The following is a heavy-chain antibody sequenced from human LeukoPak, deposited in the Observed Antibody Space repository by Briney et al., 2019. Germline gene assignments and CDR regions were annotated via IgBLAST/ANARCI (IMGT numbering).Heavy chain of an antibody. V-gene: IGHV1-2*02. Sequence: ASVKVSCKASGYTFTGYYMHWVRQAPGQGLEWMGWINPNSGGTNYAQEFQGRVTMTRDTSISTAYMELSRLRSDDTAVYYCARGEWELLSWFDPWGQGTLVTVSS. CDR3: ARGEWELLSWFDP. CDR2: INPNSGGT. J-gene: IGHJ5*02. D-gene: IGHD1-26*01. CDR1: GYTFTGYY.